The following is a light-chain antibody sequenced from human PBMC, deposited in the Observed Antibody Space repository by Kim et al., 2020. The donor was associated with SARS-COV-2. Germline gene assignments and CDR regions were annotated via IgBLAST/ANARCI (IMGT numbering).Light chain of an antibody. CDR3: QQYNNWPLT. CDR1: QSVSSN. J-gene: IGKJ4*01. V-gene: IGKV3D-15*01. Sequence: VSPGERATLSCRASQSVSSNFAWYQQKPGQAPRLLIYGASIRATGIPARFSGSGSGTEFTLTISSLQSEDFAVYYCQQYNNWPLTFGGGTKVDIK. CDR2: GAS.